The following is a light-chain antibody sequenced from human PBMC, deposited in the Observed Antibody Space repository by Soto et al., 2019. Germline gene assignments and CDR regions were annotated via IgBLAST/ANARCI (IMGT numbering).Light chain of an antibody. V-gene: IGKV1-5*01. J-gene: IGKJ4*01. CDR3: QHYNSYPLT. CDR1: QSISSW. Sequence: DIQMTQSPSTLSASVGDRVTITCRASQSISSWLAWYQQKPGKDPKILIYDASSLQSGVPSRFSGSGSGTEFTLTISSLQPDDFATYYCQHYNSYPLTFGGGTKVEIK. CDR2: DAS.